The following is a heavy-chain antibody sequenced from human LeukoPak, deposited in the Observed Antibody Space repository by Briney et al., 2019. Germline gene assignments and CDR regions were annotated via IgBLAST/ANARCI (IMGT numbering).Heavy chain of an antibody. CDR2: ISWNSGSI. D-gene: IGHD1-20*01. CDR3: AKDQDNWNPPHLSFDY. Sequence: GGSLRLSCAASGFTFDDYAMHWVRQAPGKGLEWVSGISWNSGSIGYADSVKGRFTISRDNAKNSLYLQMNSLRAEDTALYYCAKDQDNWNPPHLSFDYWGQGTLVTVSS. J-gene: IGHJ4*02. CDR1: GFTFDDYA. V-gene: IGHV3-9*01.